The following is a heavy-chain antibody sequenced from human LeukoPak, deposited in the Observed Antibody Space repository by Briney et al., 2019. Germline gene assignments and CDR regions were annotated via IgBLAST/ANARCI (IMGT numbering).Heavy chain of an antibody. Sequence: GGSLRLSCAASGFTFRNKWMHWVRQAPGKEPVWVSRINSDGSITNYADSVKGRFTISRDNAKNTVYLQMNSLRAEDTAVYYCAKWDFGWGQGALVTVSS. CDR1: GFTFRNKW. D-gene: IGHD1-26*01. J-gene: IGHJ1*01. CDR3: AKWDFG. V-gene: IGHV3-74*01. CDR2: INSDGSIT.